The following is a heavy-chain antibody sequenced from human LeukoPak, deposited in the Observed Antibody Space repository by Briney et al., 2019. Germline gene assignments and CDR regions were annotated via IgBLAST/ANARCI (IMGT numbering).Heavy chain of an antibody. Sequence: SETLSLTCAVYGGSFSGYYWSWIRQPPGKGLEWIGEINHSGSTNYNPSLKSRVTISVDTSKNQFSLKLSSVTAADTAVYYCARLGWRVRGSWHRPPHFDYWGQGTLVTVSS. D-gene: IGHD6-13*01. V-gene: IGHV4-34*01. J-gene: IGHJ4*02. CDR3: ARLGWRVRGSWHRPPHFDY. CDR2: INHSGST. CDR1: GGSFSGYY.